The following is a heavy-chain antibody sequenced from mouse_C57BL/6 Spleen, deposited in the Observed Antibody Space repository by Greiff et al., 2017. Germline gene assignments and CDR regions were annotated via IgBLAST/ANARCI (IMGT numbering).Heavy chain of an antibody. Sequence: QVQLQQPGAELVMPGASVKLSCKASGYTFTSYWMHWVKQRPGQGLEWIGEIDPSDSYTNYNQKFKGKSTLTVDKSSSTAYMQLSSLTSEDSAVYYCASQSPGNYWYFDVWGTGTTVTVSS. CDR3: ASQSPGNYWYFDV. V-gene: IGHV1-69*01. CDR2: IDPSDSYT. J-gene: IGHJ1*03. CDR1: GYTFTSYW. D-gene: IGHD1-1*01.